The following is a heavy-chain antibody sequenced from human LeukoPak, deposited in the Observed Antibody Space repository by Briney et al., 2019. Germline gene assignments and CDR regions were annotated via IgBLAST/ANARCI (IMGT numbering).Heavy chain of an antibody. J-gene: IGHJ4*02. CDR2: IYHRGST. D-gene: IGHD6-19*01. CDR1: GGSISSGSYY. Sequence: SETLSLTCTVSGGSISSGSYYWGWIRQPPGKGLEWIGSIYHRGSTFYNPSLKSRVTISVDTSKNQFSLKLSSVTAADTAMYYCATALGQWPNFDYWGQGTLVTVSS. CDR3: ATALGQWPNFDY. V-gene: IGHV4-39*07.